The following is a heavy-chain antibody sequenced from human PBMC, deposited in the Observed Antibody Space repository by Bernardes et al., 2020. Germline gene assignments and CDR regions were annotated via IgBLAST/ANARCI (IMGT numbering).Heavy chain of an antibody. CDR1: GFSFRYSW. CDR3: ARNVGAILRYFE. V-gene: IGHV3-7*03. CDR2: INQDGTET. J-gene: IGHJ4*02. Sequence: GGSLRLSCVTSGFSFRYSWMSWVRLAPGAGLEWVANINQDGTETHYVDSVKGRFTVSRDNARNSVFLQMNSLRGEDTAIYFCARNVGAILRYFEWGQGTQVTVSS. D-gene: IGHD3-9*01.